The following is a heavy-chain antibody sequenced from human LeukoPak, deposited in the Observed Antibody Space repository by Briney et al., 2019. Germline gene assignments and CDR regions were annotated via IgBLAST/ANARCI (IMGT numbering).Heavy chain of an antibody. Sequence: PSETLSLTCAVSGGSISSSNWWSWVRQPPGKGLEWIGEIYHSGSTNYNPSLKSRVTISVDKSKNQFSLKLSSVTAADTAVYYCAKTGIAAAGDYYYMDVWGKGTTVTVSS. D-gene: IGHD6-13*01. CDR1: GGSISSSNW. V-gene: IGHV4-4*02. J-gene: IGHJ6*03. CDR3: AKTGIAAAGDYYYMDV. CDR2: IYHSGST.